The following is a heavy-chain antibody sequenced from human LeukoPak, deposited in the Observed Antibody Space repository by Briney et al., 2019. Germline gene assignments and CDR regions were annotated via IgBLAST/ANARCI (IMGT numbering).Heavy chain of an antibody. D-gene: IGHD2-15*01. CDR3: WRPYCSGGSCYDY. J-gene: IGHJ4*02. Sequence: ASVKVSCKASGYTFTSYDINRVRQATGQGLEWMGWMNPNSGNTGYAQKFQGRVTMTRNTSISTAYMELSSLRSEDTAVYYCWRPYCSGGSCYDYWGQGTLVTVSS. V-gene: IGHV1-8*01. CDR2: MNPNSGNT. CDR1: GYTFTSYD.